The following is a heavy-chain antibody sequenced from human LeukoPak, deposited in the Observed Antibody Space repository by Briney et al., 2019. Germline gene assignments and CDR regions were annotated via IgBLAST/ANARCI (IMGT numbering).Heavy chain of an antibody. J-gene: IGHJ4*02. CDR1: GFTFSSYA. CDR2: ISGSGGST. Sequence: GGSLRLSCAASGFTFSSYAMSCVLQAPGKGLEWVSAISGSGGSTYYADSVKGRFTTSRDNSKNTLYLQMNSLRAEDTAVYYCAKAPRTYFDYWGQGTLVTVSS. CDR3: AKAPRTYFDY. V-gene: IGHV3-23*01.